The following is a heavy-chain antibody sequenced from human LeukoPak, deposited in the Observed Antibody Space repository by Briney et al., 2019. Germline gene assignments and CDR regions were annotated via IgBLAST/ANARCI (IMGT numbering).Heavy chain of an antibody. CDR2: IYYTGST. CDR1: GASIRSSY. D-gene: IGHD2-2*01. CDR3: ARDVVVVPAGRRYFDL. V-gene: IGHV4-59*01. J-gene: IGHJ2*01. Sequence: SETLSLTCTVSGASIRSSYWSWIRQPPGKGLEWIGCIYYTGSTNYNPSLKSQVTTSLDTSKNQFSLKLTSVTAADTAMYFCARDVVVVPAGRRYFDLWGRGTLVAVSS.